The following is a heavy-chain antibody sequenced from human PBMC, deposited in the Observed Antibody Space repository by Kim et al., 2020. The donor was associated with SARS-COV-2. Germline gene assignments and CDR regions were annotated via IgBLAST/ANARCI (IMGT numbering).Heavy chain of an antibody. CDR2: INHSGST. Sequence: SETLSLTCAVYGGSFSGYYWSWIRQPPGKGLEWIGEINHSGSTNYNPSLKSRVTISVDTSKNQFSLKLSSVTAADTAVYYCARGPGSGGVDPWGQGTLVTVSS. CDR1: GGSFSGYY. V-gene: IGHV4-34*01. CDR3: ARGPGSGGVDP. J-gene: IGHJ5*02. D-gene: IGHD2-15*01.